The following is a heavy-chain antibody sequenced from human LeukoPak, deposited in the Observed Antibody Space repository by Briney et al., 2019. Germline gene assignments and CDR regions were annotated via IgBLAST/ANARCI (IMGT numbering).Heavy chain of an antibody. CDR3: AGASVDRSWEGSAYYGPGY. Sequence: GGSLRLSCAASGFTFSTYAMHWVRQAPGKGLDWVAVISKDGRNQDYADSAKGRFTISRDNTKNTLFLQMNSLRTDDTAIYYCAGASVDRSWEGSAYYGPGYWGQGTLVTVSS. CDR2: ISKDGRNQ. J-gene: IGHJ4*02. CDR1: GFTFSTYA. V-gene: IGHV3-30*01. D-gene: IGHD3-22*01.